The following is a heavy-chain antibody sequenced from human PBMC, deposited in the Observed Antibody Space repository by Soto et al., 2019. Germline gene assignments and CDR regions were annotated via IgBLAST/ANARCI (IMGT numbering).Heavy chain of an antibody. Sequence: SVKVSCKASGFTFTSSAVQWVRQARGQRLEWIGWIVVGSGNTNYAQKFQERVTITRDMSTSTAYMELSSLRSEDTAMYYCARERRDYDVLTAYYNHYYYGLDVWGQGTTVTVSS. CDR1: GFTFTSSA. J-gene: IGHJ6*02. D-gene: IGHD3-9*01. CDR2: IVVGSGNT. CDR3: ARERRDYDVLTAYYNHYYYGLDV. V-gene: IGHV1-58*01.